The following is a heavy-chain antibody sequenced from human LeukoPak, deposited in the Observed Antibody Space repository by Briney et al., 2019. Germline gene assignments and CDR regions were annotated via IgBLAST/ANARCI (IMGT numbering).Heavy chain of an antibody. J-gene: IGHJ4*02. CDR3: ARQILDKYCSGGSCWLDY. D-gene: IGHD2-15*01. Sequence: SETLSLTCTVSGGSISSSSYYWGWVRQPPGKGLEWIGSIYYSGSTYYNPSLKSRVTISVDTSKNQFSLKLSSVTAADTAVYYCARQILDKYCSGGSCWLDYWGQGTLVTVSS. CDR2: IYYSGST. CDR1: GGSISSSSYY. V-gene: IGHV4-39*01.